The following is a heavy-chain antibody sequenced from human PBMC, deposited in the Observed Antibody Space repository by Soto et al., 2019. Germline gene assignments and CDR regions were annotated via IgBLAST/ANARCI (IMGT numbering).Heavy chain of an antibody. D-gene: IGHD2-2*01. Sequence: GGSLRLSCAASGFTFGIYSMNWVRLAPGKGLEWVSYISSSSSTIYYADSVKGRFTISRDNAKNSLYLQMNSLRDEDTAVYYCARDKTSRSGYYYYGMDVWGQGTTVTVSS. CDR2: ISSSSSTI. CDR3: ARDKTSRSGYYYYGMDV. J-gene: IGHJ6*02. CDR1: GFTFGIYS. V-gene: IGHV3-48*02.